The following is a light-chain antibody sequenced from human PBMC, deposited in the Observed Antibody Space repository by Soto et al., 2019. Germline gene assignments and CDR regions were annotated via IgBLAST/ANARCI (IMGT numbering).Light chain of an antibody. V-gene: IGLV2-8*01. CDR1: SNDVGHSSF. J-gene: IGLJ1*01. Sequence: QSALTQPPSASGSPGQSVTISCTGNSNDVGHSSFISWYQQHPGKGPKLIIYEVSKRPSGVPDRFSGSKSGNTASLSVSGLQDEDEADYFCYAQADYGKHVFGTGTKLTVL. CDR3: YAQADYGKHV. CDR2: EVS.